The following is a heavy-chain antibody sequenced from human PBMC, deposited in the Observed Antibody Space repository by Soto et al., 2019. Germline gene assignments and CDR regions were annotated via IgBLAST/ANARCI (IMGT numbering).Heavy chain of an antibody. CDR2: MSHDGRNK. D-gene: IGHD6-19*01. CDR3: ARDGRERQWLDFFDY. V-gene: IGHV3-30*04. CDR1: GFTFTSYA. J-gene: IGHJ4*02. Sequence: QVQLVESGGGVVQPGTSLRLSCAASGFTFTSYAIHWVRQAPGAGLEWVSVMSHDGRNKYYGESVKGRFTISRDNSKNTLYLQMTSLRPEHTEVYYCARDGRERQWLDFFDYWGQGTLVTVSS.